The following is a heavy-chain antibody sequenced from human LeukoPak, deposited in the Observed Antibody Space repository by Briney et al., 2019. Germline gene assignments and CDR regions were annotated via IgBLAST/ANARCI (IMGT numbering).Heavy chain of an antibody. D-gene: IGHD6-13*01. CDR3: AREAEGSSSWLYYYYYGMDV. J-gene: IGHJ6*02. CDR2: TYYRSKWYN. CDR1: GDSVSSNSAA. Sequence: SQTLSLTCAISGDSVSSNSAAWNWIRQSPSRGLEWLGRTYYRSKWYNDYAVSVKSRITINPDTSKNQFSLQLNSVTPEDTAVYYCAREAEGSSSWLYYYYYGMDVWGQGTTVTVSS. V-gene: IGHV6-1*01.